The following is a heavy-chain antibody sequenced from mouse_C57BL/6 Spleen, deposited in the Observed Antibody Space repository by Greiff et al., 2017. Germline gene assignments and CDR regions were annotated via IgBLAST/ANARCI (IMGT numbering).Heavy chain of an antibody. D-gene: IGHD2-1*01. CDR3: TTCRVYGNPSYYYAMDY. CDR2: IDPENGDT. Sequence: EVQLQQSGAELVRPGASVKLSCTASGFNIKDDYMHWVKQRPEPGLEWLGWIDPENGDTEYDSKFKGKATLTAYTSSNPAYMQLRSLTSEHYSVYYCTTCRVYGNPSYYYAMDYWGQGTSVTVSS. V-gene: IGHV14-4*01. CDR1: GFNIKDDY. J-gene: IGHJ4*01.